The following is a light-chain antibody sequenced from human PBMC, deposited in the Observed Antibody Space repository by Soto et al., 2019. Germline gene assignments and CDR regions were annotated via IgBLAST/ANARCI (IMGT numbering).Light chain of an antibody. Sequence: DVLMTQSPASLAVSLGERATMNCKSSQSVFDNSNNKNYITWYQQKPGQPPKLLIYRASTRESGVPDRFSGSGSGTDFTLTISSLQPEDFATYYCQQANSFPLTFGGGTKVDIK. V-gene: IGKV4-1*01. CDR3: QQANSFPLT. J-gene: IGKJ4*01. CDR1: QSVFDNSNNKNY. CDR2: RAS.